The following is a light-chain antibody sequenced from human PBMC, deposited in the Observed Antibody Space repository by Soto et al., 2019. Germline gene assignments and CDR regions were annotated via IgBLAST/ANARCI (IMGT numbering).Light chain of an antibody. CDR2: EVS. CDR3: TSYTSNTTLV. V-gene: IGLV2-14*01. CDR1: SSDVGGYNY. J-gene: IGLJ1*01. Sequence: QSALTQPASVSGSPGQSITISCTGTSSDVGGYNYVSWYQQYPGKAPKLMIYEVSNRPSGVSNRFSGSQSGNTASLTISGLQAEDEAYYYCTSYTSNTTLVFGTGTKLTVL.